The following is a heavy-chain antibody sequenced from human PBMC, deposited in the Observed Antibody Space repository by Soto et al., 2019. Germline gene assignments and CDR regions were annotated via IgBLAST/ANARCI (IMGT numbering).Heavy chain of an antibody. J-gene: IGHJ6*02. V-gene: IGHV4-31*03. Sequence: QVQLQGSGPRLVKPSQTLSLTCSVSGASISSGAYFWTWIRHHPGTGLEWIGYIYYSVSNSYTYPHPSLQSRVTISVDTSKNLFSLRLTSVTAADTATYYCARDKGPDTYGQTRIRDYSYAMDVWGQGTTVIVSS. CDR3: ARDKGPDTYGQTRIRDYSYAMDV. CDR1: GASISSGAYF. CDR2: IYYSVSN. D-gene: IGHD5-18*01.